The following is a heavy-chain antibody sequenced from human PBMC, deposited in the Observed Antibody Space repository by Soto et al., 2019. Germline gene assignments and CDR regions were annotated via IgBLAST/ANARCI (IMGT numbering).Heavy chain of an antibody. Sequence: SEMSLTCTVSGGSISSYYWSWIRQPPGKGLEWIGYIYYSGSTNYNPSLKSRVTISVDTSKNQFSLKLSSVTAADTAVYYCARGYDYGDYYFDYWGQGTLVTVSS. V-gene: IGHV4-59*01. CDR2: IYYSGST. CDR1: GGSISSYY. D-gene: IGHD4-17*01. CDR3: ARGYDYGDYYFDY. J-gene: IGHJ4*02.